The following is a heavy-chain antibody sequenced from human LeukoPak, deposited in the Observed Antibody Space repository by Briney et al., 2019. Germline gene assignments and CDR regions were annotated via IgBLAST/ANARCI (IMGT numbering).Heavy chain of an antibody. Sequence: PGGSLRLSCAASGFTFSSYAMHWVRQAPGKGLEWVAVISYDGSNKYYADSVKGRFTISRDNSKNTLYLQMNSLRAEDTAVYYCARDQRQWLEQPNKFDYWGQGTLVTVSS. CDR2: ISYDGSNK. J-gene: IGHJ4*02. V-gene: IGHV3-30-3*01. CDR3: ARDQRQWLEQPNKFDY. D-gene: IGHD6-19*01. CDR1: GFTFSSYA.